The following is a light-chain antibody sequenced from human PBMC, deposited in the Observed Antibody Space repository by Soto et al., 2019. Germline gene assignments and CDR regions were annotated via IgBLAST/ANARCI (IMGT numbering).Light chain of an antibody. CDR2: DAS. V-gene: IGKV3-20*01. Sequence: EIVLTQSPGTLSLSPGERATLSCRASQSVTTNQLAWFQQKPGQAPRLLIYDASGRATGIPDRFSGSGSGTDFTLTISRLEPEDFAVYYCQQYGSSFLTSGQGTKLEIK. CDR3: QQYGSSFLT. CDR1: QSVTTNQ. J-gene: IGKJ2*01.